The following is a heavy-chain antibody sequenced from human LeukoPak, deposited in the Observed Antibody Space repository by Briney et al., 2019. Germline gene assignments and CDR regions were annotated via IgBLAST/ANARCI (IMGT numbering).Heavy chain of an antibody. V-gene: IGHV4-61*02. D-gene: IGHD3-22*01. CDR3: ARHMYYYDSSGHYPLDY. CDR2: IYTSGST. Sequence: SETLSLTCTVSGGSISSGSYYWSWIRQPAGKGREWIGRIYTSGSTNYNPSLKSRVTISVDTSKNQFSLKLSSVTAADTAVYYCARHMYYYDSSGHYPLDYWGQGTLVTVSS. CDR1: GGSISSGSYY. J-gene: IGHJ4*02.